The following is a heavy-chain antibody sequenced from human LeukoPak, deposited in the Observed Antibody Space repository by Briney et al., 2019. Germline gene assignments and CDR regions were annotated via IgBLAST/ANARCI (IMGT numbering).Heavy chain of an antibody. CDR1: GGSISSSSYY. J-gene: IGHJ4*02. V-gene: IGHV4-39*01. D-gene: IGHD2/OR15-2a*01. CDR2: IYYSGST. Sequence: SETLSLTCTVSGGSISSSSYYWDWIRQPPGKGLEWIGSIYYSGSTYYNPSLKSRVTISVDTSKNQFSLKLSSVTAADTAVYYCARLNSYFDYWGQGTLVTVPS. CDR3: ARLNSYFDY.